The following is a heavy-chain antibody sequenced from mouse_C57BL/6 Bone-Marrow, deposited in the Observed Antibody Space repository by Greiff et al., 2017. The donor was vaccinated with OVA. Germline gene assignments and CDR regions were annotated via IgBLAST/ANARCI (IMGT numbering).Heavy chain of an antibody. J-gene: IGHJ1*03. CDR1: EYEFPSHD. V-gene: IGHV5-2*01. CDR3: ARQNYGSSYRYWYFDV. Sequence: EVKLMESGGGLVQPGESLKLSCESNEYEFPSHDMSWVRKTPEKRLELVAAINSDGGSTYYPDTMERRFIISRDNTKKTLYLQMSSLRSEDTALYYCARQNYGSSYRYWYFDVWGTGTTVTVSS. D-gene: IGHD1-1*01. CDR2: INSDGGST.